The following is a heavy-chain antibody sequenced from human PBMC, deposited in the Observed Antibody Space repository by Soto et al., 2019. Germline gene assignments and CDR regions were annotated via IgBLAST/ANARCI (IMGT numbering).Heavy chain of an antibody. CDR1: GFTFSNYA. J-gene: IGHJ4*02. CDR2: IRGSGGTT. V-gene: IGHV3-23*01. D-gene: IGHD6-25*01. Sequence: EVQLLESGGGLVQPGRSLRLSCAASGFTFSNYAMSWVRQAPGQGLDWVSAIRGSGGTTYYADSVKGRFTISRDNSKNTLFLQMNRLRAEDAAVYYCAKFFVETGSNSGWPWSFHYWGQGTLVTVSS. CDR3: AKFFVETGSNSGWPWSFHY.